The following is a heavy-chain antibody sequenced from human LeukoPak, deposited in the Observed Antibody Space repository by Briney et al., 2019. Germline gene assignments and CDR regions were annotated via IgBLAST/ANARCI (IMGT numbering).Heavy chain of an antibody. Sequence: PGGSLRLSCAASGLTFSGYDMHWVRQAPGKGLEWVAIISYDGNDKYYTDSVKGRFTISRDKSKNTLYLQMNSLRAEDTAVYYCARDRDTAMGLWGQGTLVTVSS. CDR2: ISYDGNDK. V-gene: IGHV3-30-3*01. D-gene: IGHD5-18*01. J-gene: IGHJ4*02. CDR1: GLTFSGYD. CDR3: ARDRDTAMGL.